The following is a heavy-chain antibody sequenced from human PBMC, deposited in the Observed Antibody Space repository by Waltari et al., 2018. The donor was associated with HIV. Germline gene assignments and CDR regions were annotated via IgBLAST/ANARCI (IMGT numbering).Heavy chain of an antibody. D-gene: IGHD1-26*01. CDR2: ISGRGSTT. V-gene: IGHV3-23*01. CDR1: GFIFSNYY. Sequence: EVQLLESGGGLAQTGGSRRISWAASGFIFSNYYMHWIRHAPGKGLEWISLISGRGSTTYYTDSVKGRFIISRDNSRNILFLQMNNLRVEDTAVYYCAKDGGSYSGWYDPWGQGTLVTVSS. J-gene: IGHJ5*02. CDR3: AKDGGSYSGWYDP.